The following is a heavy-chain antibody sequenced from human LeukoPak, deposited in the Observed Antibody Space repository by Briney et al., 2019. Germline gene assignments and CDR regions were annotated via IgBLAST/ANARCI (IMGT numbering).Heavy chain of an antibody. J-gene: IGHJ1*01. Sequence: PSETLSLTCTVSGGSISSYYWSWIRQPPGKGLEWIGYIYYSGSTNYNPSLKSRVTISVDTSKNQFSLKLSSVTAADTAVYYCARLGSAARLYFQHWGQGTLVTVSS. D-gene: IGHD6-6*01. V-gene: IGHV4-59*08. CDR3: ARLGSAARLYFQH. CDR1: GGSISSYY. CDR2: IYYSGST.